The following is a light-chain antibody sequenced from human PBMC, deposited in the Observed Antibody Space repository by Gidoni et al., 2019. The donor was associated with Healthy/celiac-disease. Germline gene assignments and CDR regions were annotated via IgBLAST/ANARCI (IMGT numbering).Light chain of an antibody. Sequence: IQMTQSPSSLSASVGDRVTITCQASQDISNYLNWYQQKPGKAPKLLIYDASNLETGVPSRFSGSGSGTDFTFTISSLQPEDIATYYCQQYDNHRWTFGQGTKVEIK. J-gene: IGKJ1*01. CDR2: DAS. V-gene: IGKV1-33*01. CDR3: QQYDNHRWT. CDR1: QDISNY.